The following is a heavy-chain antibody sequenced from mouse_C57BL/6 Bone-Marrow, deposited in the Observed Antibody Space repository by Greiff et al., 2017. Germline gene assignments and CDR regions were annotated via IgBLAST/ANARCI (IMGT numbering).Heavy chain of an antibody. CDR3: AIDNGYSLFAY. J-gene: IGHJ3*01. Sequence: EVKVVDSGGGLVQSGRSLRLSCAPSGFTFSDFYMEWVRQAPGKGLEWIAASRNKANDYTTEYSASVKGRFIVARDTSQSILYRQMNALRAVDTSIYYCAIDNGYSLFAYWGQGTLGTVSA. V-gene: IGHV7-1*01. CDR2: SRNKANDYTT. D-gene: IGHD2-3*01. CDR1: GFTFSDFY.